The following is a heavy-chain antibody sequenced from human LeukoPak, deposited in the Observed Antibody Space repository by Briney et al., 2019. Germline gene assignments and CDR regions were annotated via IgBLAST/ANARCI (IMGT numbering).Heavy chain of an antibody. J-gene: IGHJ6*02. D-gene: IGHD6-13*01. CDR1: GGSFSGYY. CDR2: INHSGST. CDR3: ARGGEWPQLVAPGYYGMDV. V-gene: IGHV4-34*01. Sequence: SETLSLTCAVYGGSFSGYYWSWIRQPPGKGLEWIGEINHSGSTNYNPSLKSRVTISVDTSKNQFSLKLSSVTAADTAVYYWARGGEWPQLVAPGYYGMDVWGQGTTVTVSS.